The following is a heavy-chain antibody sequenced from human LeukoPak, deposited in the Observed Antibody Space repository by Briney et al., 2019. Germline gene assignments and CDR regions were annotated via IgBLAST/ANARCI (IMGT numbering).Heavy chain of an antibody. J-gene: IGHJ4*02. D-gene: IGHD2-21*01. V-gene: IGHV3-15*07. Sequence: GGSLRLSCAASGFTFSNAYMNWVRQAPGKGLEWVSRIKPKTDGETTEYTAPVKGRFSISRDDSKNMLYLQMNSLKTEDTAVYYCITPLPYSAQGGQGTLVTVSS. CDR1: GFTFSNAY. CDR3: ITPLPYSAQ. CDR2: IKPKTDGETT.